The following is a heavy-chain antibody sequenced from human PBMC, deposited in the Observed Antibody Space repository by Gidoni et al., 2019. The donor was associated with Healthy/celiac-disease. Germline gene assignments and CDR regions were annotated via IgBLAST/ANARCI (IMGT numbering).Heavy chain of an antibody. D-gene: IGHD2-15*01. CDR2: ISSSSSYI. V-gene: IGHV3-21*01. CDR1: GFTFSSYS. J-gene: IGHJ4*02. Sequence: EVQLVESGGGLVKPGGSLRLPCAASGFTFSSYSMNWVRQAPGKGLEWVSSISSSSSYIYYADSVKGRFTISRDNAKNSLYLQMNSLRAEDTAVYYCARWARCSGSCHIEGFDYWGQGTLVTVSS. CDR3: ARWARCSGSCHIEGFDY.